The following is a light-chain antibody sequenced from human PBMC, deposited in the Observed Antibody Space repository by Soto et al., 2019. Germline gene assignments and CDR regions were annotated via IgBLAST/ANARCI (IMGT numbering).Light chain of an antibody. CDR3: SSYTSRSTYV. Sequence: QSALTQPASVSGSPGQSITISCTGTSSDVGGYWYVSWYQQHPGKPPKLIIYEVTNRPSGVSNRFSGSKSDNTASLTISGLQAEDEGDYYCSSYTSRSTYVFGTGTKLTVL. V-gene: IGLV2-14*01. J-gene: IGLJ1*01. CDR1: SSDVGGYWY. CDR2: EVT.